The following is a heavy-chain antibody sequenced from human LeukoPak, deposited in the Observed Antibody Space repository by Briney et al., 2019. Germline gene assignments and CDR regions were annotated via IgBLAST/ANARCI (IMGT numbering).Heavy chain of an antibody. CDR2: IYTSGST. J-gene: IGHJ4*02. CDR1: GGSISSYY. CDR3: ARGPVDYYDSSGYYYYFDY. D-gene: IGHD3-22*01. Sequence: PSETLSLTCTVSGGSISSYYWSWIRQPAGKGLEWIGRIYTSGSTNYNPSLKSRVTMSVDTSKNQFSLKLSSVTAADTAVYYCARGPVDYYDSSGYYYYFDYWGQGTLVTVSS. V-gene: IGHV4-4*07.